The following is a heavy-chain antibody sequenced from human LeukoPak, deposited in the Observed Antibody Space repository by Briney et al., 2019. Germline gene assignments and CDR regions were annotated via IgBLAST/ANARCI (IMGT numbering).Heavy chain of an antibody. V-gene: IGHV3-30*18. CDR3: VNRGFRHDDHDPFDI. CDR1: GFSFSSNG. J-gene: IGHJ3*02. CDR2: ISPDGSVK. D-gene: IGHD5-18*01. Sequence: QPGGSLRLSCAASGFSFSSNGMHWVRQAPGKGLEWVAVISPDGSVKHYADSVKGRFTISRDNSKNTLYLQMNSLRAEDTAVYYCVNRGFRHDDHDPFDIWGQGTMVTVSS.